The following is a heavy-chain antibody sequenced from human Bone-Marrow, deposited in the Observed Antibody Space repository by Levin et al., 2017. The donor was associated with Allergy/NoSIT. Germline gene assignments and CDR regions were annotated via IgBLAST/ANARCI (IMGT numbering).Heavy chain of an antibody. V-gene: IGHV2-5*02. CDR3: AHNRYFDSTGYYLGAFDI. D-gene: IGHD3-22*01. J-gene: IGHJ3*02. Sequence: QTLSLTCTFSGFSLNTRGVGVAWIRQPPGKALEWLANIYWDDDKSYSPSLKTRLTITKDTSKSQVVLAMANVDPVDTATYFCAHNRYFDSTGYYLGAFDIWGQGTMVTVSS. CDR2: IYWDDDK. CDR1: GFSLNTRGVG.